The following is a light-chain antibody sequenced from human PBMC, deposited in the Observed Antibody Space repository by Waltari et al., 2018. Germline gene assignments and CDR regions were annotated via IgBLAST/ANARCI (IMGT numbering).Light chain of an antibody. J-gene: IGKJ4*01. Sequence: AIRMTQSPSSFSASTGDRVTITCRASQGISSYLAWYQQKPGNAPKLLIYAASTLQSGVPSRFSGSGSGTDFTLTISCLQSEDFATYYCQQYYSYPPLTFGGGTKVEIK. CDR1: QGISSY. V-gene: IGKV1-8*01. CDR3: QQYYSYPPLT. CDR2: AAS.